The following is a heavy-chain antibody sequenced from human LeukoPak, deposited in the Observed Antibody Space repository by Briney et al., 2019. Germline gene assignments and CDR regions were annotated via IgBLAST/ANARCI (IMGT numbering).Heavy chain of an antibody. CDR3: ARHLTYCSSTSCYTDDAFDI. CDR2: INHSGST. V-gene: IGHV4-34*01. J-gene: IGHJ3*02. Sequence: SETLSLTCAVYGGSFSGYYWSWIRQPPGKGLEWIGEINHSGSTNYNPSLKSRVTISVDTSKNQFSLKLSSVTAADTAVYYCARHLTYCSSTSCYTDDAFDIWGQGTMVTVSS. D-gene: IGHD2-2*02. CDR1: GGSFSGYY.